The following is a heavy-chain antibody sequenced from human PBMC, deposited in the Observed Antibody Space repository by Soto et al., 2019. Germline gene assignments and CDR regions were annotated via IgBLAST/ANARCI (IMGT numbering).Heavy chain of an antibody. CDR1: GGTFSSYR. D-gene: IGHD6-13*01. CDR3: ARDSGAKLSSS. Sequence: QVQLVQSGAEVKKSGSSVKVSCKASGGTFSSYRINWVRQAPGQGLEWVGGIVPIYRTADYAQKFQGRVTITADESARTVYMELRSLKSRDTAVYYCARDSGAKLSSSWGQGTLVTVSS. J-gene: IGHJ4*02. CDR2: IVPIYRTA. V-gene: IGHV1-69*01.